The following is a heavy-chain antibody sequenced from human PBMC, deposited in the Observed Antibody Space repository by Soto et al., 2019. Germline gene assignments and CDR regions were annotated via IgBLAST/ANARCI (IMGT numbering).Heavy chain of an antibody. J-gene: IGHJ6*02. Sequence: EVQLVESGGGLVQPGGSLRLSCAASGFPFSSYSMNWVRQAPGKGLEWVSYISSSSSTIYYADSVKGRFTISRDNAKNSLYLQMNSLRDEDTAVYYCARDPPQGRWQQLTYYYYGMDVWGQGTTVTVSS. CDR2: ISSSSSTI. V-gene: IGHV3-48*02. CDR1: GFPFSSYS. D-gene: IGHD6-13*01. CDR3: ARDPPQGRWQQLTYYYYGMDV.